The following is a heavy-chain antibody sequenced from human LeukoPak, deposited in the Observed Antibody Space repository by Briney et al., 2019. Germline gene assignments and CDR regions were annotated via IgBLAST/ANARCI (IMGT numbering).Heavy chain of an antibody. J-gene: IGHJ6*03. CDR2: IYSGGST. D-gene: IGHD3-10*01. Sequence: GGSLRLSCAASGFTVSSNYMSWVRQAPGKGLEWVSVIYSGGSTYYADSVKGRFTISRDNSKNTLYLQMNGLRAEDTAVYYCASGSGSYRTPYYYMDVWGTGTTVTVSS. V-gene: IGHV3-53*01. CDR3: ASGSGSYRTPYYYMDV. CDR1: GFTVSSNY.